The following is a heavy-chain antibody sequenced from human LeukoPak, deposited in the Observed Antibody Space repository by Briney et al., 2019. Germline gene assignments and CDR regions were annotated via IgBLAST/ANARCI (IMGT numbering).Heavy chain of an antibody. J-gene: IGHJ4*02. D-gene: IGHD3-3*01. CDR3: ARVGGASGYYSFGHFDY. Sequence: PSETLSLTCAVSGGSISSGGYSWSWIRQPPGKGLEWIGYIYHSGSTYYNPSLKSRVTISVDRSKNQFSLKLSSVTAADTAVYYCARVGGASGYYSFGHFDYWGQGTLVTVSS. CDR1: GGSISSGGYS. CDR2: IYHSGST. V-gene: IGHV4-30-2*01.